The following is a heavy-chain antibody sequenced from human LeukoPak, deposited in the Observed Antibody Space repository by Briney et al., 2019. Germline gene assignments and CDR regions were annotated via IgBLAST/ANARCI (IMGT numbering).Heavy chain of an antibody. CDR2: MYYSGST. CDR1: GGSISTYY. Sequence: SETLSLTCTVSGGSISTYYWSWIRQPPGKGLEWIGYMYYSGSTNYNPSLKSRVTISVDTSKNQFSLKLSSVTAADTAVYYCARRFGVARRGYYFDYWGQGTLVTVSS. CDR3: ARRFGVARRGYYFDY. J-gene: IGHJ4*02. V-gene: IGHV4-59*12. D-gene: IGHD3-3*01.